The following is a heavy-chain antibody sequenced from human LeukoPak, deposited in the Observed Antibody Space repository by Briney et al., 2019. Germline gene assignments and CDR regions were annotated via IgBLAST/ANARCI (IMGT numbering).Heavy chain of an antibody. V-gene: IGHV4-39*07. CDR1: SGSISSNNHF. CDR2: IDYSGST. D-gene: IGHD2-15*01. J-gene: IGHJ4*02. Sequence: SETLSLTCTVSSGSISSNNHFWGWIRQPQGKGLEWIGNIDYSGSTDYNPSLKSRVSISVDTSKKQFYPKLTSVTAADTAVYYCVRDRQHCSGGNCSSEDLPDYWGQGTRVTVSS. CDR3: VRDRQHCSGGNCSSEDLPDY.